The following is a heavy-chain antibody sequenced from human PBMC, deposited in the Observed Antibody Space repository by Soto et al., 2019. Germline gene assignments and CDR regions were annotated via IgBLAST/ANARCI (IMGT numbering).Heavy chain of an antibody. J-gene: IGHJ6*02. Sequence: TGGSLRLSCAASGFTFSSYGMHWVRQAPGKGLEWVAVIWYDGSNKYYADSVKGRFTISRDNSKNTLYLQMNSLRAEDTAVYYCARDYGDYDSYGMDVWGQGTTVTVSS. CDR3: ARDYGDYDSYGMDV. CDR1: GFTFSSYG. D-gene: IGHD4-17*01. V-gene: IGHV3-33*01. CDR2: IWYDGSNK.